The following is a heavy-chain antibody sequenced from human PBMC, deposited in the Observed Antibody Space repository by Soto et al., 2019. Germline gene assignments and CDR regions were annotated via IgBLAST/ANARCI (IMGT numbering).Heavy chain of an antibody. J-gene: IGHJ4*02. D-gene: IGHD2-15*01. CDR2: RYYSEST. Sequence: SETLSLTCTVSGGSITTGGYYWSWIRQLPGKGLEWIGHRYYSESTYYNPSLKSRVSISLDTSKNQFSLKLSFVTAADTAMYYCARTKCSGGSCYSWSLDYWGQGTPVTSPQ. CDR3: ARTKCSGGSCYSWSLDY. V-gene: IGHV4-31*03. CDR1: GGSITTGGYY.